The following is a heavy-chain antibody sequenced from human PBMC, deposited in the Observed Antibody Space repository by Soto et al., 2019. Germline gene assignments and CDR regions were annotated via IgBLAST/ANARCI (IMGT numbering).Heavy chain of an antibody. CDR3: ARALPVAKGGFDP. Sequence: EVQLVETGGGLIQPGGSLRLSCAASGFTVSNTYMTWVRQPPGKGLECVSVIYTAGGTNYADSVKGRFIISRDNSKNTLYLQMNGLRAEDTAVYYCARALPVAKGGFDPRGQGTLVTVSS. CDR2: IYTAGGT. J-gene: IGHJ5*02. V-gene: IGHV3-53*02. CDR1: GFTVSNTY. D-gene: IGHD2-2*01.